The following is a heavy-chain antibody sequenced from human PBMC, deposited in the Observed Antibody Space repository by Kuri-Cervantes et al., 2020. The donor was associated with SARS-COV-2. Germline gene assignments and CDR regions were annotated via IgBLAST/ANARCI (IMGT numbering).Heavy chain of an antibody. J-gene: IGHJ4*02. CDR2: ISYDGSNK. CDR3: AKVNSRTYYFDY. D-gene: IGHD6-13*01. Sequence: GGSLRLSCAASGFTFSSYAMHWVRQAPGKGLEWVAVISYDGSNKYYADSVKGRLTISRDNSKNTLYLQMNSLRAEDTAVYYCAKVNSRTYYFDYWGQGTLVTVSS. CDR1: GFTFSSYA. V-gene: IGHV3-30-3*01.